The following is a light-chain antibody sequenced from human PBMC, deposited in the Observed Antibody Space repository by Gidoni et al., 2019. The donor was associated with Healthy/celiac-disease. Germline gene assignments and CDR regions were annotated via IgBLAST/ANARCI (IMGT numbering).Light chain of an antibody. CDR3: CSYAGSYTFHVV. CDR1: SSDGGGYNY. CDR2: DVS. Sequence: QSALTQPRSVTGSRGQSGTISCTGTSSDGGGYNYVSWYQQHSGKAPKLMIYDVSKRPSGVPARFSGSKSGNPASLTISGLQAEDEADYYCCSYAGSYTFHVVFGGGTKLTVL. V-gene: IGLV2-11*01. J-gene: IGLJ2*01.